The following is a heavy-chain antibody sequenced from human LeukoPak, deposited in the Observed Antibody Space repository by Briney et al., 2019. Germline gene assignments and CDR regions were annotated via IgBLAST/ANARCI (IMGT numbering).Heavy chain of an antibody. J-gene: IGHJ4*02. Sequence: SETLSLTCTVSGYSISSGYYWGWIRQPPGKGLEWIANIYHSGNTYYNPSLKSRVTISVDTSRNQFSLKLSSVTAADTAVYYCARGIVGATTGPIWGQGTLVTVSS. V-gene: IGHV4-38-2*02. CDR3: ARGIVGATTGPI. D-gene: IGHD1-26*01. CDR1: GYSISSGYY. CDR2: IYHSGNT.